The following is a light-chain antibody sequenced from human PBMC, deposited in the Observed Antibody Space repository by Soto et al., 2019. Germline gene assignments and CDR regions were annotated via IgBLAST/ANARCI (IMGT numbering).Light chain of an antibody. CDR1: SSDVGGYNY. J-gene: IGLJ2*01. V-gene: IGLV2-8*01. CDR2: EVS. Sequence: QSALTQPPSASGSPGQSVTISCTGTSSDVGGYNYVSWYQQHPGKAPKLMIYEVSKLPSGVPDRFSGSKSGNTASLTFSGLQAEDEAEYYCSSYAGSNNVVFGGGTKLTVL. CDR3: SSYAGSNNVV.